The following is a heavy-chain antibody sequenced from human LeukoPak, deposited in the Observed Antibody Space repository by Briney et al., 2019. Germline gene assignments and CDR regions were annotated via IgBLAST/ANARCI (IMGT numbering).Heavy chain of an antibody. J-gene: IGHJ6*02. CDR2: IIPILGIA. V-gene: IGHV1-69*04. CDR1: GYTFTSYY. CDR3: ARESYYYYYYGMDV. Sequence: SAKVSCKASGYTFTSYYMHWVRQAPGQGLEWMGRIIPILGIANYAQKFQGRVTITADKSTSTAYMELSSLRAEDTAVYYCARESYYYYYYGMDVWGQGTTVTVSS. D-gene: IGHD1-26*01.